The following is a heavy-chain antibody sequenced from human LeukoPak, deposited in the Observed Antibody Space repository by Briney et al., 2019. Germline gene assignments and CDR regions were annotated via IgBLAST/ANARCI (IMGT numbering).Heavy chain of an antibody. CDR2: INPNSGGT. D-gene: IGHD1-14*01. V-gene: IGHV1-2*04. CDR3: ARGAGVSLDY. J-gene: IGHJ4*02. Sequence: XLEWMVWINPNSGGTNYAQKFQGWVTMTRDTSISTAYMELSRLRSDDTAVYYCARGAGVSLDYWGQGTLVTVSS.